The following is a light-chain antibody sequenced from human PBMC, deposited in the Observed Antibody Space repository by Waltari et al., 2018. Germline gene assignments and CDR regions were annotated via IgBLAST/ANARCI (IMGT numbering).Light chain of an antibody. CDR3: QQYNKWPRT. CDR2: GAS. J-gene: IGKJ1*01. Sequence: EIVITQSPVTLSVSPGARATLSCRASLSVSNNLAWFQQQPGQAPRLLIYGASTRATTIPARFSGGGSGTEVTLTISSLQSEDFAVYYCQQYNKWPRTFGPGTTVEFK. V-gene: IGKV3-15*01. CDR1: LSVSNN.